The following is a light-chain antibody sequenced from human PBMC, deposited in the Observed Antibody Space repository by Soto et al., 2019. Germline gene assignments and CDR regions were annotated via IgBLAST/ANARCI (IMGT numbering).Light chain of an antibody. CDR2: KAS. CDR1: QSISSW. V-gene: IGKV1-5*03. CDR3: QQCSSYPWT. J-gene: IGKJ1*01. Sequence: DIQMTQSPSTLSASVGDRVTITCRASQSISSWLAWYQQKPGKAPKLLIYKASSLQSGVPSRFSGSGSGTESTLTISSLQPDDFAAYYCQQCSSYPWTFGQGTMMEIK.